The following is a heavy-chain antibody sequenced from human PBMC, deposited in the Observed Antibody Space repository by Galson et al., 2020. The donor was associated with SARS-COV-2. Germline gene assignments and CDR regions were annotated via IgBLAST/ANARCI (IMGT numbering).Heavy chain of an antibody. CDR1: GFPFSSYV. V-gene: IGHV3-23*01. D-gene: IGHD6-13*01. CDR3: AKPFPRKTAGAGWGMDV. CDR2: IRGSGDGT. J-gene: IGHJ6*02. Sequence: GGSLRLSCAASGFPFSSYVMSWVRQAPGKGLEWVSAIRGSGDGTYYADSVTGQFTTSRDNSKNTLYLQMNSLRAEDTAKDCCAKPFPRKTAGAGWGMDVWGQGTTVTVS.